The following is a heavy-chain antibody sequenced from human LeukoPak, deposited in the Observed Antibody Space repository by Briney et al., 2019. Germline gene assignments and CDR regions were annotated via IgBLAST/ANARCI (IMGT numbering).Heavy chain of an antibody. J-gene: IGHJ4*02. CDR2: IIPIFGTA. CDR1: GGTFSSYA. V-gene: IGHV1-69*13. Sequence: SVKVSCKASGGTFSSYAISWVRQAPGQGLEWMGGIIPIFGTANYAQKFQGRVTITADESTSTAYMELSSLRSEDTAVYYCARDGIVDTAMVIFDYWGQGTLVTVSS. CDR3: ARDGIVDTAMVIFDY. D-gene: IGHD5-18*01.